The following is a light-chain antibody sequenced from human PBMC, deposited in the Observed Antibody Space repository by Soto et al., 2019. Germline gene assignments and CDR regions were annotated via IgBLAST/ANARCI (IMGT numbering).Light chain of an antibody. J-gene: IGKJ1*01. Sequence: DIQMTQSPSTLSASVGDRVTITCRASQSVRSWLAWYQQKPGKAPNLLIYKASSLESGVPSRFSGSGSGTEFTLTISSLQLDDFATYYCQQYDSYWSFGQGTKVEIK. CDR3: QQYDSYWS. V-gene: IGKV1-5*03. CDR1: QSVRSW. CDR2: KAS.